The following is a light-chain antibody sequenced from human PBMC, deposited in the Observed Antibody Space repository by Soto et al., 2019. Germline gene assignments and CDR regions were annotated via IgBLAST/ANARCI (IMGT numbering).Light chain of an antibody. V-gene: IGKV1-5*03. CDR3: QQYNSFWT. CDR1: QSISSW. Sequence: DIQLTQSPSTLSAAVGDRVTITCRASQSISSWLAWYQQKPGKAPKLLIHKASTLESWVPSRFSGSGSGTEFTLTISSLQPDDFATYYCQQYNSFWTFGQGTKVDI. J-gene: IGKJ1*01. CDR2: KAS.